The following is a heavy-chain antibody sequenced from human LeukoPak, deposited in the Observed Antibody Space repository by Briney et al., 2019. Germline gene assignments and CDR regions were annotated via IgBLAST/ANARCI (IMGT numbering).Heavy chain of an antibody. D-gene: IGHD3/OR15-3a*01. CDR2: IYYSGST. V-gene: IGHV4-30-4*08. Sequence: SETLSLTCTVSDGSISSGGYYWSWIRQHPGKGLEWIGYIYYSGSTYYNPSLKSRVTISVDTSKNQFSLKLSSVTAADTAVYYCARERTLLYYFDYWGQGTLVTVSS. CDR1: DGSISSGGYY. CDR3: ARERTLLYYFDY. J-gene: IGHJ4*02.